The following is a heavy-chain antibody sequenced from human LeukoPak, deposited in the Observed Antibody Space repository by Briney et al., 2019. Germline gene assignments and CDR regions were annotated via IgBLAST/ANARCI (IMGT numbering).Heavy chain of an antibody. CDR3: ARDYDVVVPAAIHY. J-gene: IGHJ4*02. Sequence: PGGSLRLSCAASGFTFSSYSMNWVRQAPGKGLEWVSSISSSSSYIYYADSVKGRFTISRDNAKNSLYLQMNSLRAEDTAVYYCARDYDVVVPAAIHYWGQGTLVTVSS. D-gene: IGHD2-2*01. CDR1: GFTFSSYS. V-gene: IGHV3-21*01. CDR2: ISSSSSYI.